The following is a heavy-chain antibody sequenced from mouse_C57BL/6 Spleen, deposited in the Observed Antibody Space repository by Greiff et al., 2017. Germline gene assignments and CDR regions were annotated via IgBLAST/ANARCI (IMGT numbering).Heavy chain of an antibody. J-gene: IGHJ2*01. Sequence: QVQLKQPGTELVKPGASVKLSCKASGYTFTSYWMHWVKQRPGQGLEWIGNINPSNGGTNYNEKFKSKATLTVDKSSSTAYMQLSSLTSEDSAVYYCARKDSSGYNYFDYWGQGTTLTVSS. V-gene: IGHV1-53*01. D-gene: IGHD3-2*02. CDR2: INPSNGGT. CDR3: ARKDSSGYNYFDY. CDR1: GYTFTSYW.